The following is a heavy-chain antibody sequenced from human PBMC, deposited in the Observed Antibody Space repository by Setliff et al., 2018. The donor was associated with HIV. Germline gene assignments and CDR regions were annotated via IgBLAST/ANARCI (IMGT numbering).Heavy chain of an antibody. Sequence: SETLSLTCAVYGGSFSGYYWSWIRQPPGKGLEWIGEINHSGSTNYNPSLKSRVTISVDTSKNQFSLKLSSVTAADTAVYYCARRPRIVGVRRNAFDIWGQGTMVTVSS. CDR3: ARRPRIVGVRRNAFDI. J-gene: IGHJ3*02. CDR1: GGSFSGYY. D-gene: IGHD1-26*01. V-gene: IGHV4-34*01. CDR2: INHSGST.